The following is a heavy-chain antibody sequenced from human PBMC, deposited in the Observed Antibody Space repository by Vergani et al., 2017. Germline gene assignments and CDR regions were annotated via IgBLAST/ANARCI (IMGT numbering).Heavy chain of an antibody. J-gene: IGHJ4*02. V-gene: IGHV1-46*01. CDR1: GYTFTSYY. CDR2: INPSGGST. CDR3: ARDPTTVTTGVYYFDY. Sequence: QVQLVPSGAEVKKPGASVKVSCKASGYTFTSYYMHWVRQAPGQGLEWMGIINPSGGSTSYAQKFQGRVTMTRDTSTSTVYMELSSLRSEDTAVYYCARDPTTVTTGVYYFDYWGQGTLVTVSS. D-gene: IGHD4-17*01.